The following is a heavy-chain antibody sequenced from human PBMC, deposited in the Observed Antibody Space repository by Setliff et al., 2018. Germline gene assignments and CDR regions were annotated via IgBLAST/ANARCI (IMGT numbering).Heavy chain of an antibody. CDR3: ARTDGTNLGYFDN. CDR2: ISSSSSSYT. CDR1: GFTFSDYY. J-gene: IGHJ4*02. Sequence: SLRLSCAASGFTFSDYYMSWIRQAPGKGLEWVSYISSSSSSYTNYADSVKGRFTISRDNAENSLYLQMTSLRAEDTAVYYCARTDGTNLGYFDNWGQGTLVTVSS. D-gene: IGHD2-8*01. V-gene: IGHV3-11*03.